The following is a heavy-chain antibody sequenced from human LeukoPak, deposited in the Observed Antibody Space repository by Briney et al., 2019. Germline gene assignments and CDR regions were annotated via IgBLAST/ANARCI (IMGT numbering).Heavy chain of an antibody. CDR2: ISADGDTT. J-gene: IGHJ3*01. V-gene: IGHV3-43*02. CDR3: TKVADSGSYYRAFEL. CDR1: GFTFPDYA. Sequence: GGSLRLSCAASGFTFPDYAMHWVRQAPGQGLECVALISADGDTTSYTDSVKGRFTVYRDNSKNSLYLRVDSLTTEDTGLYCCTKVADSGSYYRAFELWGQGTMVTVSS. D-gene: IGHD3-10*01.